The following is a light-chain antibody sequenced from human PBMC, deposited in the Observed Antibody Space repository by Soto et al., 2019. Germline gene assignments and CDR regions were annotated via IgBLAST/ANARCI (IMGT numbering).Light chain of an antibody. CDR3: QNYKRAPRLP. V-gene: IGKV1-27*01. Sequence: DIQMTQSPSSLSASVGDRVTITCRASQGISNYLAWYQQKPGKVPKLLISDAYTLQSGVPSRFSGSGSGTDFTLTISSLHPEDVATYYCQNYKRAPRLPLGLGTKVDLK. CDR2: DAY. CDR1: QGISNY. J-gene: IGKJ3*01.